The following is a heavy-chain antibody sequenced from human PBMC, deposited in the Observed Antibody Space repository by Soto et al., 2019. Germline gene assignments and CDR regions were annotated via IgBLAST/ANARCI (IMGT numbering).Heavy chain of an antibody. D-gene: IGHD5-12*01. CDR1: GYTFATYD. CDR3: ARGNNVATISWELVDY. V-gene: IGHV1-8*01. J-gene: IGHJ4*02. CDR2: MNPNRGNT. Sequence: QVQLEQSGAEVKKPGASVKVSCKASGYTFATYDIAWVRQATGQGLEWMGWMNPNRGNTGYAQKFRGRVTMTRNTSITTAYMELSSLRSDDTAVYYCARGNNVATISWELVDYWGQGTLVTVSS.